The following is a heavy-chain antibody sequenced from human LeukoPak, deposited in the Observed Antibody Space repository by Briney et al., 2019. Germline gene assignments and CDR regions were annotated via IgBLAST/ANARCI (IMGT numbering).Heavy chain of an antibody. D-gene: IGHD3-10*01. J-gene: IGHJ4*02. CDR3: ASQLLWFGEFRV. CDR2: ISGSGGST. V-gene: IGHV3-23*01. CDR1: GFTFSSYA. Sequence: PGGSLRLSCAASGFTFSSYAMSWVRQAPGKGLEWVSAISGSGGSTYYADSVKGRFTISRDSSKNTLYLQMNSLRAEDTAVYYCASQLLWFGEFRVWGQGTLVTVSS.